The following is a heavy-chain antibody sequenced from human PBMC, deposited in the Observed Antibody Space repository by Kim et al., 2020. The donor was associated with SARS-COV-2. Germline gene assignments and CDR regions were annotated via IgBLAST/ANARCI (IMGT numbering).Heavy chain of an antibody. CDR1: GGSISSYY. J-gene: IGHJ4*02. V-gene: IGHV4-59*13. CDR2: IYYTGSA. CDR3: ARESGDAVTAEYYFDY. Sequence: SETLSLTCTVSGGSISSYYWSWIRQSPGMGLEWIGYIYYTGSANYNPSLKSRVTISVDSSKNQFSLKLSSVTAADTAVYYCARESGDAVTAEYYFDYWGQGTLVTVSS. D-gene: IGHD2-21*02.